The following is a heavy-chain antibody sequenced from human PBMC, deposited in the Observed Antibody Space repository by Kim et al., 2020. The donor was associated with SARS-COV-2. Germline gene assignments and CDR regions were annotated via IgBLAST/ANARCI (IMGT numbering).Heavy chain of an antibody. CDR1: GFTFSSYE. J-gene: IGHJ4*02. D-gene: IGHD2-15*01. CDR3: ARDRICYGGGSCYVPTSFDY. Sequence: GGSLRLSCAASGFTFSSYEMNWVRQAPGKGLEWVSYISSSGSTIYYADSVKGRFTISRDNAKNSLYLQMNSLRAEDTAVYYCARDRICYGGGSCYVPTSFDYWGQGTLVTVSS. V-gene: IGHV3-48*03. CDR2: ISSSGSTI.